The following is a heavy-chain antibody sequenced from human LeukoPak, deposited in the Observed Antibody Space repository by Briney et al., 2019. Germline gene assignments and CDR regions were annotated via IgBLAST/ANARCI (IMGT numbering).Heavy chain of an antibody. J-gene: IGHJ4*02. Sequence: GGSLRLSCTASGFTFGDYAMSWIRQAPGKGLEWVGFIRSKAYGETADYAASVKGRFTISRDDSKAIAYLQMNSLRTEDTAVYHCTRDRGAYNLYDYWGQGTLVTVSS. V-gene: IGHV3-49*03. CDR3: TRDRGAYNLYDY. CDR1: GFTFGDYA. CDR2: IRSKAYGETA. D-gene: IGHD1-1*01.